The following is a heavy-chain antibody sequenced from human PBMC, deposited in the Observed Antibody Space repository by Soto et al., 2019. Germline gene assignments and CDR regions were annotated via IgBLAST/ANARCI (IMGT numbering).Heavy chain of an antibody. CDR3: ARETYYYDSSGYYYTFPYYFDY. CDR2: ISSSGSTI. Sequence: GGSLRLSCAASGFTFSSYEMNWVRQAPGKGLEWVSYISSSGSTIYYADSVKGRFTISRDNAKNSLYLQMNSLRAEDTAVYYCARETYYYDSSGYYYTFPYYFDYWGQGTLVTVSS. D-gene: IGHD3-22*01. J-gene: IGHJ4*02. V-gene: IGHV3-48*03. CDR1: GFTFSSYE.